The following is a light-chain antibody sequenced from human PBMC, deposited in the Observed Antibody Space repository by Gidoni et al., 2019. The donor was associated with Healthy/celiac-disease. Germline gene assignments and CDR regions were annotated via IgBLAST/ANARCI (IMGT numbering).Light chain of an antibody. CDR3: QQYDSTPAWT. CDR2: WAS. J-gene: IGKJ1*01. Sequence: DIVMTQSPDSLAVSLGERATINCKSSQSVLYRSNNKNYLAWYQQKPGQPPKLLIYWASTRESGVPDRFSGSGSGTDFTLTISSLQAEDVAVYYCQQYDSTPAWTFGQGTKVEIK. V-gene: IGKV4-1*01. CDR1: QSVLYRSNNKNY.